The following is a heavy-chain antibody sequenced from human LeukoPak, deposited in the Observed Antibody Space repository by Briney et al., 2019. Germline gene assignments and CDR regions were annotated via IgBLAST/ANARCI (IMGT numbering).Heavy chain of an antibody. CDR3: AREYTAMVRRVYYYYGMDV. CDR1: GFTFSSYS. V-gene: IGHV3-21*01. CDR2: ISSSSSYI. J-gene: IGHJ6*02. D-gene: IGHD5-18*01. Sequence: GGSLRLSCAASGFTFSSYSMIWVRQAPGKGLEWVSSISSSSSYIYYADSVKGRFTISRDNAKNSLYLQMNSLRAEDTAVYYYAREYTAMVRRVYYYYGMDVWGQGTTVTVSS.